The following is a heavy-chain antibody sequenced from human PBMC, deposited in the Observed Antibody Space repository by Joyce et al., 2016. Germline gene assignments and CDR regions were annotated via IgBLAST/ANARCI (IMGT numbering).Heavy chain of an antibody. D-gene: IGHD2-8*01. Sequence: EVQLVESGGGLVKPGGSLRLSCAASGFTFSSYSMSWVRPAPWKGLEWFSSLSSSSSYIKYTDSVKGRFTISRDNAKNSLYLQMNSLRVEDTAVYYCARSSYTNGIFDYWGQGTLVTVSS. V-gene: IGHV3-21*01. CDR1: GFTFSSYS. CDR2: LSSSSSYI. J-gene: IGHJ4*02. CDR3: ARSSYTNGIFDY.